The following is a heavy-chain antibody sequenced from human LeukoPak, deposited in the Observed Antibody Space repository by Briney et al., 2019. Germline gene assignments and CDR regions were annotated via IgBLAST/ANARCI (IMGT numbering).Heavy chain of an antibody. CDR1: GFTVSSNY. D-gene: IGHD3-3*01. V-gene: IGHV3-53*01. CDR3: ARDLIGRSDS. CDR2: IHSGGST. Sequence: PGGSLRLSCAASGFTVSSNYMSWVRQAPGKGLEWVAVIHSGGSTCYADSVKGRFTIYRDNSKNTLYLQMNSLRAEDTAVYYCARDLIGRSDSWGQGTLVTVSS. J-gene: IGHJ4*02.